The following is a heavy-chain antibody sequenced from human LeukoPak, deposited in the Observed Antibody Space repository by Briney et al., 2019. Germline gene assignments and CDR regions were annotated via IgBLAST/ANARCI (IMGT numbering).Heavy chain of an antibody. CDR1: GYTFTGYY. CDR2: INPNSGGT. Sequence: GASVKVSCKASGYTFTGYYMHWVRQAPGQGLEWMGRINPNSGGTNYAQKFQGRVTMTRDTSTSTVYMELSSLRSEDTAVYYCARDPSIAAAGISWFDPWGQGTLVTVSS. J-gene: IGHJ5*02. D-gene: IGHD6-13*01. CDR3: ARDPSIAAAGISWFDP. V-gene: IGHV1-2*06.